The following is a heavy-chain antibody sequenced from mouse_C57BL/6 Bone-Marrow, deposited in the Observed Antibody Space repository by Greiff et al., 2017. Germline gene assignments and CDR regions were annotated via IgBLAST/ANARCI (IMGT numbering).Heavy chain of an antibody. V-gene: IGHV1-18*01. CDR1: GYTFTDYN. CDR3: ARSPNPYGSSHWYCDV. J-gene: IGHJ1*03. D-gene: IGHD1-1*01. Sequence: EVQLQQSGPELVKPGASVKIPCKASGYTFTDYNMDWVKQSHGKSLEWIGDINPNNGGTIYNQKFKGKATLTVDKSSSTAYMELRSLTSEDTAVYYCARSPNPYGSSHWYCDVWGTGTTVTVSS. CDR2: INPNNGGT.